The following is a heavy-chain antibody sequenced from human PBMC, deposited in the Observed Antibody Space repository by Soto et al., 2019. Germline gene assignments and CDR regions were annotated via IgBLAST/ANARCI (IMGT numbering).Heavy chain of an antibody. CDR1: GYTFTSYG. V-gene: IGHV1-18*01. Sequence: ASVKVSCKASGYTFTSYGISWVRQAPGQGLEWMGWISAYNGNTNYAQKLQGRVTMTTDTSTSTAYMELRSLRSDDTAVYYCARFMEWTKYYYHMDDWGKGTTVTVSS. CDR3: ARFMEWTKYYYHMDD. D-gene: IGHD3-3*01. J-gene: IGHJ6*03. CDR2: ISAYNGNT.